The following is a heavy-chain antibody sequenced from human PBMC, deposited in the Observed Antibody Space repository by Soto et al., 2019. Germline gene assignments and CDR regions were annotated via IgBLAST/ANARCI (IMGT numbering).Heavy chain of an antibody. CDR1: GFTFGDYT. CDR2: IRSKAYGGTT. V-gene: IGHV3-49*03. J-gene: IGHJ6*03. CDR3: ARTGYWSYYYMDV. D-gene: IGHD2-8*02. Sequence: PGGSLRLSCTTSGFTFGDYTMSWFRQAPGKGLEWVGFIRSKAYGGTTEYAASVKDRFIFLREDSKSIAYLQMNSLETEDTAVYYCARTGYWSYYYMDVWGKGTMVTVSS.